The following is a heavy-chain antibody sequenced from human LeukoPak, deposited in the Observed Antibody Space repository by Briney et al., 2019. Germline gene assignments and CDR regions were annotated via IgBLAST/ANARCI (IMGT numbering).Heavy chain of an antibody. J-gene: IGHJ3*02. D-gene: IGHD6-13*01. CDR1: GYTFTSYY. Sequence: ASVEVSCKASGYTFTSYYMHWVRQAPGQGLEWMGIINPSGGSTSYAQKFQGRVTMTRDMSTSTVYMELSSLRSEDTAVYYCARGGRIAAAGNDAFDIWGQGTMVTVSS. CDR2: INPSGGST. V-gene: IGHV1-46*01. CDR3: ARGGRIAAAGNDAFDI.